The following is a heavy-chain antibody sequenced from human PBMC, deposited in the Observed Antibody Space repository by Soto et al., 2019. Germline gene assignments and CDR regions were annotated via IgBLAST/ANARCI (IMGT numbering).Heavy chain of an antibody. CDR1: GYSFTSYW. J-gene: IGHJ3*02. D-gene: IGHD6-19*01. CDR2: IYPGDSDT. Sequence: GESLKISCKGSGYSFTSYWIGWVRQMPGKGLEWMGIIYPGDSDTRYSPSFQGQVTISADKSISTAYLQWSSLKASDTAMYYCARAGEYSSGWWSDAFDIWGQGTMVTVSS. CDR3: ARAGEYSSGWWSDAFDI. V-gene: IGHV5-51*01.